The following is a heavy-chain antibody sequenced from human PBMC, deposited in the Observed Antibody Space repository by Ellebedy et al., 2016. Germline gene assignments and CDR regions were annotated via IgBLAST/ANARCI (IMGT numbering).Heavy chain of an antibody. CDR2: ISYDGSNK. CDR1: GFTFSSYG. CDR3: AKATSSSIAAADY. V-gene: IGHV3-30*18. J-gene: IGHJ4*02. Sequence: GESLKISXAASGFTFSSYGMHWVRQAPGKGLEWVAVISYDGSNKYYADSVKGRFTISRDNSKNTLYLQMNSLRAEDTAVYYCAKATSSSIAAADYWGQGTLVTVSS. D-gene: IGHD6-13*01.